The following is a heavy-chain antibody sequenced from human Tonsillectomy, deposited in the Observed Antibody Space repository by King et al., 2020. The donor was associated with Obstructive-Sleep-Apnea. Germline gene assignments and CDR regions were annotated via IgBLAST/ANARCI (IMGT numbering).Heavy chain of an antibody. CDR3: ARHSSDYYYDY. J-gene: IGHJ4*02. D-gene: IGHD3-22*01. CDR2: VYRTDFDT. Sequence: QLVQSVAEVKKLGESLKISCKGSGYIFTSYWIGWVRHMPGKGLEWLGIVYRTDFDTRYSPSFQCQVTISADKSISTAYLQWSSLKASDTAMYFCARHSSDYYYDYWGQGTLVTVSS. CDR1: GYIFTSYW. V-gene: IGHV5-51*01.